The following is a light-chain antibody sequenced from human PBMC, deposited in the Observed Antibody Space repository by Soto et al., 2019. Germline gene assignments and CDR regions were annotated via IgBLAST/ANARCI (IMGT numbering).Light chain of an antibody. V-gene: IGKV3-15*01. J-gene: IGKJ2*01. CDR1: QRASRE. Sequence: EMVLTQSPATLSVSPGERVTLPCRASQRASREMAWSQQRPGQAPRLLIYGASTRATGVPARFSGSGSGTEFTLTISSLQPEDSAVYYCQVRFTFGQGTKLEIK. CDR2: GAS. CDR3: QVRFT.